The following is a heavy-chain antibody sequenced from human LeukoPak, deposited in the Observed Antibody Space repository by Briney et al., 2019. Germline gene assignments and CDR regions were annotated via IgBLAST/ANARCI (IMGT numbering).Heavy chain of an antibody. CDR2: IYYSGST. CDR1: GGSISSYY. CDR3: ARSYSGSYFGRYYYMDV. Sequence: KPSATLSLTCTVSGGSISSYYWSWIRQPPGKGLEWIGYIYYSGSTNYNPSLKSRVAISVDTSKNQFSLKLSSVTAADTAVYYCARSYSGSYFGRYYYMDVWGKGTTVTVSS. V-gene: IGHV4-59*01. D-gene: IGHD1-26*01. J-gene: IGHJ6*03.